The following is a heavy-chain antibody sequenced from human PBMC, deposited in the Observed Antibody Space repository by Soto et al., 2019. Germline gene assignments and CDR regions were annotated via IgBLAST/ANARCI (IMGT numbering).Heavy chain of an antibody. J-gene: IGHJ3*02. CDR3: ARPPYYYGSGSYYAFDI. CDR1: GYTFTGYY. V-gene: IGHV1-2*02. CDR2: INPNSGGT. D-gene: IGHD3-10*01. Sequence: ASVKVSCKASGYTFTGYYMHWVRQAPGQGLEWMGWINPNSGGTNYAQKFQGRVTMTRDTSISTAYMELSRLRSDDTAVYYCARPPYYYGSGSYYAFDIWGQGTMVTVSS.